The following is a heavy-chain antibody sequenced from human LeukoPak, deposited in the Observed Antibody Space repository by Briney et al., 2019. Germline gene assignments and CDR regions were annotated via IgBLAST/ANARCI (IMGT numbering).Heavy chain of an antibody. CDR2: INWNGGSK. Sequence: GGSLRLSCRASGFIFDDYGMNWVRQAPGKGPEWVSGINWNGGSKGYVDSVRGRFTISRDNAKNSLYLQMNSLRAEDTAVYYCAKDPHYDSSGYSFDPWGQGTLVTVSS. D-gene: IGHD3-22*01. V-gene: IGHV3-20*04. CDR3: AKDPHYDSSGYSFDP. J-gene: IGHJ5*02. CDR1: GFIFDDYG.